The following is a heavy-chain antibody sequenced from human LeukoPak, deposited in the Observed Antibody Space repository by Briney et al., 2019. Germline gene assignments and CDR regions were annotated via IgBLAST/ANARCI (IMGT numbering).Heavy chain of an antibody. CDR3: ARSISGSPRGGGGY. D-gene: IGHD1-26*01. CDR2: INSNSGGT. J-gene: IGHJ4*02. Sequence: ASVKVSCKPSGYTFTYYYIYWVRQAPGQGLEWMGQINSNSGGTNYAQKFQDRVTVTRDTSITAAYMELSRLKSDDTAVYYCARSISGSPRGGGGYWGQGTLVTVSS. V-gene: IGHV1-2*06. CDR1: GYTFTYYY.